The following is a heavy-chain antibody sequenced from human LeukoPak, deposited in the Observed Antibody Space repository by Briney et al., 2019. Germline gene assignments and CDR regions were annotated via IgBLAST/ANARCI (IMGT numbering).Heavy chain of an antibody. CDR3: AKGLRGITMIVVVIKPFDY. CDR1: GFTFSSYA. D-gene: IGHD3-22*01. J-gene: IGHJ4*02. CDR2: ISGSGGST. Sequence: PGGSLRLSCAASGFTFSSYAMGWVRQAPGKGLEWVSAISGSGGSTYYADSVKGRFTISRDNSKNTLYLQMNSLRAEDTAVYYCAKGLRGITMIVVVIKPFDYWGQGTLVTVPS. V-gene: IGHV3-23*01.